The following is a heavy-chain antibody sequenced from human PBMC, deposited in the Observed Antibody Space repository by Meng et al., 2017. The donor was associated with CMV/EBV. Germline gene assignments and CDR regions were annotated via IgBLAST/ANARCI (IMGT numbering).Heavy chain of an antibody. D-gene: IGHD2-15*01. Sequence: GRSLRLSCAASGFTFSSYAMSWVRQAPGKGLEWVSAISGSGGSTYYADSVKGRFTISRDNSKNTLYLQMNSLRAEDTAVYYCAKDLGSYCSGGSCYNVFDYWGQGTLVTVSS. CDR3: AKDLGSYCSGGSCYNVFDY. CDR1: GFTFSSYA. J-gene: IGHJ4*02. V-gene: IGHV3-23*01. CDR2: ISGSGGST.